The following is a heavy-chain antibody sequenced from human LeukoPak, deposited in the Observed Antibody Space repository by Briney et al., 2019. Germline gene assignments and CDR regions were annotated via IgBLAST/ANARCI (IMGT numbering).Heavy chain of an antibody. CDR1: GFTVSSSY. D-gene: IGHD3-22*01. V-gene: IGHV3-53*01. Sequence: GGSLRLSCAASGFTVSSSYMSWVRQAPGKGLEWVSVIYSGGSTYYADSVKGRFTISRHNSKNTLYLQMNSLRAEDTAVYYCAKDPNYYDSSGTDYWGQGTLVTVSS. J-gene: IGHJ4*02. CDR2: IYSGGST. CDR3: AKDPNYYDSSGTDY.